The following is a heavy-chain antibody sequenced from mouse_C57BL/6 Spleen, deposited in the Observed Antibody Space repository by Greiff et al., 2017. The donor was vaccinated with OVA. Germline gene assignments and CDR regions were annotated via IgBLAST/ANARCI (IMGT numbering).Heavy chain of an antibody. CDR1: GYTSTDYE. V-gene: IGHV1-15*01. D-gene: IGHD2-4*01. Sequence: QVQLQQSGAELVRPGASVTLSCKASGYTSTDYEMHWVKQTPVHGLEWIGAIDPETGGTAYNQKFKGKAILTADKSSSTAYMELRSLTSEDSAVYYCTRRIYYDYDGASYYYAMDYWGQGTSVTVSS. CDR2: IDPETGGT. CDR3: TRRIYYDYDGASYYYAMDY. J-gene: IGHJ4*01.